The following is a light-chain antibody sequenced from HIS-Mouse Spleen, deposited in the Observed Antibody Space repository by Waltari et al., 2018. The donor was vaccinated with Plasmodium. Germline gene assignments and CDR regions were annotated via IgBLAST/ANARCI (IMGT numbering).Light chain of an antibody. CDR1: KLGDKY. Sequence: SYELTQPPSVSVSPGQTASITCSGDKLGDKYACWYQQKPGQSPARVIYQDSKRPSGIPERFSGSNSGNTATLTISGTQAMDEADYYCQAWDSSTAVFGGGTKLTVL. CDR3: QAWDSSTAV. V-gene: IGLV3-1*01. J-gene: IGLJ3*02. CDR2: QDS.